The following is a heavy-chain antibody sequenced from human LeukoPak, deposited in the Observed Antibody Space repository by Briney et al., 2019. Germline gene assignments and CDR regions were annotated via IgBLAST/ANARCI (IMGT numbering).Heavy chain of an antibody. CDR3: ARPYYYDSAENYYFDY. CDR1: GYTFTSYD. J-gene: IGHJ4*02. CDR2: MNPNSGNT. Sequence: ASVKVSCKASGYTFTSYDINWVRQATGQGLEWMGWMNPNSGNTGYAQKFQGRATMTRNTSISTAYMELSSLRSEDTAVYYCARPYYYDSAENYYFDYWGQGTLVTVSS. V-gene: IGHV1-8*01. D-gene: IGHD3-22*01.